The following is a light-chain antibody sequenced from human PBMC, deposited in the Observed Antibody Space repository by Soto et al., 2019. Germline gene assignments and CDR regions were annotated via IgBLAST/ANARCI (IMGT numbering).Light chain of an antibody. V-gene: IGKV1-39*01. CDR3: QQSYSTPGFT. CDR1: QSISSY. J-gene: IGKJ3*01. Sequence: DIQVTQSPSSLSASVGDRVTITCRASQSISSYLNWYQQKPGKAPKLLIYAASSLQSGVPSRFSGSGSGTDFTLTISSLQPEDFATYYCQQSYSTPGFTFGPGTKVDIK. CDR2: AAS.